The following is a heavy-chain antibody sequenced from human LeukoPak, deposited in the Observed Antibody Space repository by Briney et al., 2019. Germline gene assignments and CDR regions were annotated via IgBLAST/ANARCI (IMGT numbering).Heavy chain of an antibody. CDR2: IIPIFGTA. Sequence: ASVKVSCKASGGTFSSYAISWVRQAPGQGLEWMGGIIPIFGTANYAQKFQGRVTITADKSTSTAYMELSSLRSEDTAVYYCARDRGYCSGGSCYSYAFDIWGQGTMVTVSS. CDR1: GGTFSSYA. D-gene: IGHD2-15*01. J-gene: IGHJ3*02. V-gene: IGHV1-69*06. CDR3: ARDRGYCSGGSCYSYAFDI.